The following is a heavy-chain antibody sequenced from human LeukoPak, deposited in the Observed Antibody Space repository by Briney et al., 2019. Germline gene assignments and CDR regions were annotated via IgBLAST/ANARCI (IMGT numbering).Heavy chain of an antibody. Sequence: PGGSLRLSCAASGFTFNNYAMTWVRQAPGKGLEWVSAISGSGDSTYYADSVKGRFTISRDNSKNTLYLQMNSPRAEDTAVYYCARVVESDAFDIWGQGTMVTVSS. J-gene: IGHJ3*02. CDR2: ISGSGDST. V-gene: IGHV3-23*01. CDR1: GFTFNNYA. D-gene: IGHD2-21*01. CDR3: ARVVESDAFDI.